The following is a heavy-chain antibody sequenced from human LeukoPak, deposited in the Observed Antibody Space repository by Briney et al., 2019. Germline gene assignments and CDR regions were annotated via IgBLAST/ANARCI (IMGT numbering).Heavy chain of an antibody. CDR2: INHSGST. CDR3: ASGSGSYGY. V-gene: IGHV4-34*01. CDR1: GGSFSGYY. Sequence: PLETLSLTCAVYGGSFSGYYWSWIRQPPGKGLEWIGEINHSGSTNYNPSLKSRVTISVDTSKNQFSLKLSSVTAADTAVYYCASGSGSYGYWGQGTLVTVSS. J-gene: IGHJ4*02. D-gene: IGHD3-10*01.